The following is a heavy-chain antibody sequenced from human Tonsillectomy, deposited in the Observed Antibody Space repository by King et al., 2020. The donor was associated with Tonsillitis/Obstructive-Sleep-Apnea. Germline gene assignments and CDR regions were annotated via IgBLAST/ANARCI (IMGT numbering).Heavy chain of an antibody. CDR3: ARDSAFSGSGYYVG. D-gene: IGHD3-3*01. V-gene: IGHV3-30*01. CDR1: GFTFSSYA. Sequence: VQLVQSGGGVVQPGRSLRLSCAASGFTFSSYAMHWVRQAPGKGLEWGAGISYDGSNKYYADSGKGRFTISSDNSKNTLYLQMNSLRAEDTAVYYCARDSAFSGSGYYVGWGQGTLVTVSS. CDR2: ISYDGSNK. J-gene: IGHJ4*02.